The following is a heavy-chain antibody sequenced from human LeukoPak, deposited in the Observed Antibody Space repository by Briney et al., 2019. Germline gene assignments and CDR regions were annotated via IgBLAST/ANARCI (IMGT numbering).Heavy chain of an antibody. J-gene: IGHJ5*02. D-gene: IGHD2-15*01. CDR1: GFTFSSYS. CDR3: ARGRVVVVVAVRMANWFDP. CDR2: ISSSSSYI. Sequence: GGSLRLSCAASGFTFSSYSMNWVRQAPGKGLEWVSSISSSSSYIYYADSVKGRFTISRDNAKNSLYLQMNSLRAEDTAVYYCARGRVVVVVAVRMANWFDPWGQGTLVTVSS. V-gene: IGHV3-21*01.